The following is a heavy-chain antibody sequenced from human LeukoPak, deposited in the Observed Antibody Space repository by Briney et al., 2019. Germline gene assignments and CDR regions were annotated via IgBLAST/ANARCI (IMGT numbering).Heavy chain of an antibody. Sequence: SETLSLTCAVYGGSFSGYYWSWIRQPPGKGLEWIGEINDSGSTNYNPSLKSRVTISVDTSKNQFSLKLSSVTAADTAVYYCASPRAERSTWYAVDYWGQGTLVTVSA. CDR3: ASPRAERSTWYAVDY. CDR2: INDSGST. CDR1: GGSFSGYY. D-gene: IGHD6-13*01. J-gene: IGHJ4*02. V-gene: IGHV4-34*01.